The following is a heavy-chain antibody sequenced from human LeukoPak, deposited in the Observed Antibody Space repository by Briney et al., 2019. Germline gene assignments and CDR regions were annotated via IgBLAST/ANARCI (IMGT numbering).Heavy chain of an antibody. Sequence: SGGSLRLSCAASGFTFSSYSMNWVRQAPGKGLEWVSSISSSSSYIYYADSVKGRFTISRDNAKNSLYLQMNSLRAEDTAVYYCARESGATTDLQHWGQGTLVTVSS. CDR2: ISSSSSYI. V-gene: IGHV3-21*01. CDR3: ARESGATTDLQH. CDR1: GFTFSSYS. D-gene: IGHD1-26*01. J-gene: IGHJ1*01.